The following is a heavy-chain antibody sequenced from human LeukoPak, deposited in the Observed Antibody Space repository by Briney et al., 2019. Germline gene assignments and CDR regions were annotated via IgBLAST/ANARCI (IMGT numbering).Heavy chain of an antibody. CDR1: GDSISSGGYS. CDR2: IYYTET. D-gene: IGHD7-27*01. J-gene: IGHJ4*02. CDR3: ATRKLGNDY. V-gene: IGHV4-61*08. Sequence: SETLSLTCAVSGDSISSGGYSWDWIRQPPGKGLEWIGYIYYTETSYNPSLKSRVTISADTSKNQFSLKLYSVTAADTAVYYCATRKLGNDYWGQGTLVTVSS.